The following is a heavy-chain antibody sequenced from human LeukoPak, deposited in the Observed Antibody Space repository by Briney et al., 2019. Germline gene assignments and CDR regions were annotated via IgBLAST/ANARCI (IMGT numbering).Heavy chain of an antibody. J-gene: IGHJ4*02. D-gene: IGHD3-22*01. CDR1: GFTFRRYG. V-gene: IGHV3-30*18. Sequence: GGSLRLSCAASGFTFRRYGMHWVRQAPGKGLEWVAVISYDGSNKYYADSVKGRFTISRDNSKNTLYLQMNSLRAEDTAVYYCAKDVQDDYVSSGYSHWGQGTLVTVSS. CDR3: AKDVQDDYVSSGYSH. CDR2: ISYDGSNK.